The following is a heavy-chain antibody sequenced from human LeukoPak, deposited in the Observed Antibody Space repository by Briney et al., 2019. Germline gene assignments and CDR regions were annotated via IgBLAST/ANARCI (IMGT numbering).Heavy chain of an antibody. J-gene: IGHJ4*02. CDR3: VGRNPDCSSGYCPFDY. CDR2: INPNSGAT. CDR1: GYTFTGYY. Sequence: GASVKVSCKASGYTFTGYYMHWVRQAPGQGPEWMGWINPNSGATSYAQKFEGRVTMTRDTSISTAYMELSRLRSDDTALYYCVGRNPDCSSGYCPFDYWGQGTLVTVSS. V-gene: IGHV1-2*02. D-gene: IGHD3-22*01.